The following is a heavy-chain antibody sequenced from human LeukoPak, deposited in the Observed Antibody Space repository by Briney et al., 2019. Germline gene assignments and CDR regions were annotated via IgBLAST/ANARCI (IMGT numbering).Heavy chain of an antibody. D-gene: IGHD2-15*01. V-gene: IGHV4-34*01. Sequence: SETLSLTCAVYGGSFSGYYWSWIRQPPGKGLEWIGEINHSGSTNYDPSLKSRVTISVDTSKNQFSLKLSSVTAADTAVCYCARSAACSGGSCSVQYDYWGQGTLVTVSS. J-gene: IGHJ4*02. CDR1: GGSFSGYY. CDR3: ARSAACSGGSCSVQYDY. CDR2: INHSGST.